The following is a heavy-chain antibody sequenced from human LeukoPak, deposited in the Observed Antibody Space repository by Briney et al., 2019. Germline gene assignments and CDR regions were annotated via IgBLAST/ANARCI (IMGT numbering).Heavy chain of an antibody. CDR2: MNANSGNT. CDR3: ARVYSSLGSVWYPRFHYYYYGMDV. CDR1: GYIFTSYD. V-gene: IGHV1-8*01. D-gene: IGHD6-19*01. Sequence: ASVKVSCKASGYIFTSYDINWVRQATGQGLEWMGWMNANSGNTGYAQKFQGRVTMTRNTSISTAYMELSSLRSEDTAVYYCARVYSSLGSVWYPRFHYYYYGMDVCGQGTTVTVS. J-gene: IGHJ6*02.